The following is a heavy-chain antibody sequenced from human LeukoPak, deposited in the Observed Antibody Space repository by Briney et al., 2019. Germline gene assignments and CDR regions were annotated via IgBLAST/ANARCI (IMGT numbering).Heavy chain of an antibody. V-gene: IGHV3-7*01. CDR3: ASRIAARTRYYYGMDV. Sequence: GGSLRLSCAASGFTFSSYWMSWVRQAPGKGLEWVANIKQDGSEKYYVDSVEGRFTISRDNAKNSLYLQMNSLRAEDTAVYYCASRIAARTRYYYGMDVWGQGTTVTVSS. D-gene: IGHD6-6*01. CDR1: GFTFSSYW. CDR2: IKQDGSEK. J-gene: IGHJ6*02.